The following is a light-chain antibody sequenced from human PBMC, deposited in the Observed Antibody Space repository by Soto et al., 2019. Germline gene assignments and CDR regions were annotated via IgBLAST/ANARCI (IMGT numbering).Light chain of an antibody. Sequence: EIVLTQSPGTLSLSPGERATLSCRASQSVSRNYLAWYQQKPGQGPRLLIYGASSRATGIPDRFSGSGSGTDFTLTISGLEPEDFAVYHCQQYGRSPWTFGQGTKVDI. V-gene: IGKV3-20*01. CDR3: QQYGRSPWT. CDR1: QSVSRNY. CDR2: GAS. J-gene: IGKJ1*01.